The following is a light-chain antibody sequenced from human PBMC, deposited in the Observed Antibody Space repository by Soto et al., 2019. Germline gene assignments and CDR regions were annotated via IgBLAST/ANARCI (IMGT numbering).Light chain of an antibody. J-gene: IGKJ1*01. CDR1: QSVTNNY. Sequence: EIVLTQSPGTLSLSPGERATLSCRASQSVTNNYLDWFQQKPGQAPRLLIYDASIRADGIPDRFSGSGSETDFTLTISRLEPEDSAVYYCQQCYFSPRTFGQGTKVDIK. CDR2: DAS. V-gene: IGKV3-20*01. CDR3: QQCYFSPRT.